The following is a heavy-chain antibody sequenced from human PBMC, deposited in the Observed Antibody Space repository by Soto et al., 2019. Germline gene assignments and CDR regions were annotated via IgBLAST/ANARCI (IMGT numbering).Heavy chain of an antibody. Sequence: GGSLRLSCAASGFTFSSYGMHWVRQAPGKGLEWVAVISYDGSNKYYADSVKGRFTISRDNSKNTLYLQMNSLRAEDTAVYYCAKAYIAAAGIDAFDIWGQGTMVTVSS. CDR3: AKAYIAAAGIDAFDI. D-gene: IGHD6-13*01. CDR1: GFTFSSYG. J-gene: IGHJ3*02. V-gene: IGHV3-30*18. CDR2: ISYDGSNK.